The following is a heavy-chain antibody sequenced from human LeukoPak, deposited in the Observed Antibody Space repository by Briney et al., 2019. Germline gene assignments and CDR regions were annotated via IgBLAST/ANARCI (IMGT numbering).Heavy chain of an antibody. CDR2: IYYSGST. D-gene: IGHD1-7*01. CDR3: ARKREGRYNWNYGYYYYMDV. CDR1: GGSFSGYY. V-gene: IGHV4-59*01. J-gene: IGHJ6*03. Sequence: SETLSLTCAVYGGSFSGYYWSWIRQPPGKGLEWIGYIYYSGSTNYNPSLKSRVTISVDTSKNQFSLKLSSVTAADTAVYYCARKREGRYNWNYGYYYYMDVWGKVTTVTVSS.